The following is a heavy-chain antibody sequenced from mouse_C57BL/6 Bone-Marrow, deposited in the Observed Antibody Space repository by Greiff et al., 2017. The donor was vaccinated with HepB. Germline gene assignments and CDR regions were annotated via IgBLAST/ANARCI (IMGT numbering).Heavy chain of an antibody. CDR1: GFSLTSYG. CDR2: IWSGGST. Sequence: VMLVESGPGLVQPSQILSITCTVSGFSLTSYGVHWVRQSPGKGLEWLGVIWSGGSTDYNAAFMSRLSITKDNYKSQVFFKMNSLQADDTAIYCCAKKGRRVAMDYWGQGTSVTVSS. D-gene: IGHD2-12*01. V-gene: IGHV2-5*01. CDR3: AKKGRRVAMDY. J-gene: IGHJ4*01.